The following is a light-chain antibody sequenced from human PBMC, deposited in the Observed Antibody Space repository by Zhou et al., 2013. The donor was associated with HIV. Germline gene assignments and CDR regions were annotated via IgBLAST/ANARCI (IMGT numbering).Light chain of an antibody. J-gene: IGKJ5*01. V-gene: IGKV1-5*03. CDR3: QQYYNSLIT. CDR2: KAS. Sequence: DIQMTQSPSSLSASVGDRVTITCRASQSISSYLNWYQQKPGKAPKLLIYKASSLESGVPSRFSGSGSGTEFTLTISCLQSEDFATYYCQQYYNSLITFGQGTRLEIK. CDR1: QSISSY.